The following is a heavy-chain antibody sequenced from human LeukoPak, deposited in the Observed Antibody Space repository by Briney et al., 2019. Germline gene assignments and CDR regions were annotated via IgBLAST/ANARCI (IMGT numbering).Heavy chain of an antibody. D-gene: IGHD3-10*01. CDR2: IYYSRST. CDR1: GGTVSSTTYY. V-gene: IGHV4-39*01. Sequence: PSETLSLTCTVSGGTVSSTTYYLSWNRQPPVKGLEWITSIYYSRSTYYNPSLKSRVTISVDTSENQFSLKLSSVTAADTAVYYCARYVVYGSGKYYFDYWGQGTLVTVSS. CDR3: ARYVVYGSGKYYFDY. J-gene: IGHJ4*02.